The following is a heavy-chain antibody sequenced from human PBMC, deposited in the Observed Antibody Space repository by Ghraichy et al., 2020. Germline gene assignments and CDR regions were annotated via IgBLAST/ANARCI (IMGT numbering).Heavy chain of an antibody. V-gene: IGHV3-7*02. CDR3: GTAGDY. D-gene: IGHD3-10*01. CDR2: INIDGSQT. CDR1: GLDFNICW. Sequence: GGSLRLSCVTSGLDFNICWMSWVRQAPGKGLEWVANINIDGSQTFYVDSVKGRFTISRDNAENSLYLQMNSLRVEDTGVYYCGTAGDYWGQGTQVTVSS. J-gene: IGHJ4*02.